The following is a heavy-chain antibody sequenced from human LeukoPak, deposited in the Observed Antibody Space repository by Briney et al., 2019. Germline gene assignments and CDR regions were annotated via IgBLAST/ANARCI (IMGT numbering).Heavy chain of an antibody. V-gene: IGHV3-7*01. CDR3: AKVGTTSWYLVY. D-gene: IGHD2-2*01. CDR1: GFTISTYW. Sequence: PGGSLRLSCAASGFTISTYWMSWVRQAPGRGLEWVANIKQDGSEKFYVDSVKGRFTISRDNAKNSLYLQMNSLRAEDTAVYYCAKVGTTSWYLVYWGQGILVTVSS. J-gene: IGHJ4*02. CDR2: IKQDGSEK.